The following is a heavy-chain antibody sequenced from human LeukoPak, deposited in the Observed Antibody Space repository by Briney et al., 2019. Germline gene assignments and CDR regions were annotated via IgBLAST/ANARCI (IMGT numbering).Heavy chain of an antibody. J-gene: IGHJ4*02. CDR1: GFTFSSYA. D-gene: IGHD6-6*01. Sequence: GGSLRLSCVPSGFTFSSYAMSWGRQAPGEGREWVSAISGSGGSTYYADSVKGRCTISRDNSKNTLYLQMNSLRAEDTAVYYCARLYSSSSPPFDYWGQGTLVTVSS. V-gene: IGHV3-23*01. CDR2: ISGSGGST. CDR3: ARLYSSSSPPFDY.